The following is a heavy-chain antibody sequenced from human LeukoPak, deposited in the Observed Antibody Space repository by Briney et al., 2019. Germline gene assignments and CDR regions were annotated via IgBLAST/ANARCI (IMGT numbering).Heavy chain of an antibody. J-gene: IGHJ2*01. V-gene: IGHV4-61*05. D-gene: IGHD6-13*01. CDR2: IYYSGST. CDR3: ARAPQLVHWYFDL. Sequence: ESGPTLVNTTQTLTLTCTFSGFSLSTSGVGVGWIRQPPGKALEWIGYIYYSGSTNYNPSLKSRVTISVDTSKNQFSLKLSSVTAADTAVYYCARAPQLVHWYFDLWGRGTLVTVSS. CDR1: GFSLSTSGVG.